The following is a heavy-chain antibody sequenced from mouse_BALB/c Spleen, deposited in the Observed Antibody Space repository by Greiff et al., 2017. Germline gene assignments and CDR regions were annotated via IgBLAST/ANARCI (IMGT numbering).Heavy chain of an antibody. D-gene: IGHD2-12*01. CDR1: GFTFTDYY. Sequence: EVHLVESGGGLVQPGGSLRLSCAPSGFTFTDYYMSWVRQPPGKALEWLGFIRNKANGYTTEYSASVKGRFTISRDNSQSILYLQMNTLRAEDSATYYCARVRRPSYYAMDYWGQGTSVTVSS. CDR3: ARVRRPSYYAMDY. V-gene: IGHV7-3*02. CDR2: IRNKANGYTT. J-gene: IGHJ4*01.